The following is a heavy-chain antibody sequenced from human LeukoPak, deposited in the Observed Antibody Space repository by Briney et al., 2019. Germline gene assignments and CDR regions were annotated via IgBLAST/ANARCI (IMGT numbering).Heavy chain of an antibody. CDR3: ARSERIIMILGGAFDV. V-gene: IGHV4-39*01. D-gene: IGHD3-22*01. CDR1: GDSIAATSYY. CDR2: IYYSGNT. J-gene: IGHJ3*01. Sequence: KPSETLSLTCSVSGDSIAATSYYWAWIRQPPGKGLEWIGSIYYSGNTNYDPSLQSRVTMSVDTSKNQFSLSLSSVTAADTAVYFCARSERIIMILGGAFDVWGQGTMVTVSS.